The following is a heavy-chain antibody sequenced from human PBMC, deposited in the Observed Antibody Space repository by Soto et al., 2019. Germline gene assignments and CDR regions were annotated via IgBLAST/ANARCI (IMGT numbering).Heavy chain of an antibody. J-gene: IGHJ4*02. Sequence: PGGSLRLSCAASGFTFSNAWMSWVRQAPGKGLEWVGRIKSKTDGGTTDYAAPVKGRFTISRDDSKNTLYLQMNSLKTEDTAVYYCTTRTYYGSGSYYNDYWGQGTLVTVSS. D-gene: IGHD3-10*01. CDR1: GFTFSNAW. CDR2: IKSKTDGGTT. CDR3: TTRTYYGSGSYYNDY. V-gene: IGHV3-15*01.